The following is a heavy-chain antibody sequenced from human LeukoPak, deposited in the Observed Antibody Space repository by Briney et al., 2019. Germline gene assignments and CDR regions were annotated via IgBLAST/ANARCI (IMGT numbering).Heavy chain of an antibody. CDR1: GFTFSTYW. V-gene: IGHV3-7*01. D-gene: IGHD6-13*01. CDR3: ARTTWSEGVLQQWYFDY. CDR2: INQGGSAT. Sequence: GGSLRLSCAATGFTFSTYWMSWVRQAPGKGLEWVANINQGGSATYYMNSVKGRFTIARDNAKNSLYLQMNSLEAEDTAVYHCARTTWSEGVLQQWYFDYWGQGTLVTVSS. J-gene: IGHJ4*02.